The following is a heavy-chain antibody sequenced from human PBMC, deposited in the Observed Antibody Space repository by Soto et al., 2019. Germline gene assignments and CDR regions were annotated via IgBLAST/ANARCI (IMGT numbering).Heavy chain of an antibody. V-gene: IGHV4-39*01. CDR2: IYYTGST. D-gene: IGHD3-10*01. CDR3: VRRSSNSRSGSIFDY. CDR1: GGSISSSGYY. J-gene: IGHJ4*02. Sequence: QLQLQESGPGLVKPSETLSLTCTVSGGSISSSGYYWGWIRQPPGKGLEWIGSIYYTGSTYYNPSLKSRVTISVDTSKNQFSLRLSSVTAADTAVYYCVRRSSNSRSGSIFDYWGQGTLVTVSS.